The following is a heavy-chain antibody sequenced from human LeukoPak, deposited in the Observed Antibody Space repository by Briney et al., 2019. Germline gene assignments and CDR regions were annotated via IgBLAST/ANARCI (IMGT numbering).Heavy chain of an antibody. V-gene: IGHV1-69*06. J-gene: IGHJ6*03. CDR3: GISHYYDSSGFGYYYMDV. CDR1: GGTFSSYA. Sequence: SVKVSCKASGGTFSSYAISWVRQAPGQGLEWMGGIIPIFGTANYAQKFQGRVTITADKSTSTAYMDLSSLRSEDTAVYYCGISHYYDSSGFGYYYMDVWGKGTTVTVSS. CDR2: IIPIFGTA. D-gene: IGHD3-22*01.